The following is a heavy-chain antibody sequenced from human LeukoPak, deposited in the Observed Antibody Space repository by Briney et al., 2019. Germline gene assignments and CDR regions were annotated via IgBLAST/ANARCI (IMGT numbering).Heavy chain of an antibody. D-gene: IGHD4/OR15-4a*01. CDR3: ARDPSAGAISLDF. Sequence: PSETLSLTCTVSGGSISSYYWSWIRQPPGKGLEWIGYIYYSGSANYNPSLKSRVTISVDTYKNRFSLKLSSVTAADTAVYYCARDPSAGAISLDFWGQGILVTVSS. V-gene: IGHV4-59*01. J-gene: IGHJ4*02. CDR1: GGSISSYY. CDR2: IYYSGSA.